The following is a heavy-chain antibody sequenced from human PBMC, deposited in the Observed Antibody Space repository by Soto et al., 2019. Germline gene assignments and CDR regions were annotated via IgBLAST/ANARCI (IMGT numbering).Heavy chain of an antibody. Sequence: SETLSLTCALYAGSFSGYCWSWIRQPPGKGLEWSGEINHSGSTNYNPSLKSRVTISVDTSKNQFSLKLSSVTAADTAVYYCARGRQQWLVPRQGYYYGMDVWGQGTTVTVSS. V-gene: IGHV4-34*01. CDR3: ARGRQQWLVPRQGYYYGMDV. CDR2: INHSGST. D-gene: IGHD6-19*01. J-gene: IGHJ6*02. CDR1: AGSFSGYC.